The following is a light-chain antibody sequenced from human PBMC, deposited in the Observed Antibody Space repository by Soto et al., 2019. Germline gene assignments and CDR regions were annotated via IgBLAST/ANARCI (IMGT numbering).Light chain of an antibody. Sequence: DIQMTQSPSSLSASVGDRVTITCRTSQTISSWLAWYQQKPGKAPKLLIYKASTLKSGVPSRFSGSGSGTDFTLTISSLQPEDFATFYCQQLNSYPPTFGQGTKVDIK. J-gene: IGKJ1*01. CDR3: QQLNSYPPT. CDR2: KAS. CDR1: QTISSW. V-gene: IGKV1-5*03.